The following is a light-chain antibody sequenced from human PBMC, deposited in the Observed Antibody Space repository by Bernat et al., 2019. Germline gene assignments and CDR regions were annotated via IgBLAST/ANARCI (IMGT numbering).Light chain of an antibody. CDR1: QSVGSN. V-gene: IGKV3-15*01. CDR3: QQYHNFLT. Sequence: EIVMTQSPAILSVSPGERATLSCRAGQSVGSNLAWYQQKPGQAPRLLIYGVSIRATGIPARFSGSGPGTEFTLTISSLQSEDFAVYFCQQYHNFLTFGGGTKVEIK. CDR2: GVS. J-gene: IGKJ4*01.